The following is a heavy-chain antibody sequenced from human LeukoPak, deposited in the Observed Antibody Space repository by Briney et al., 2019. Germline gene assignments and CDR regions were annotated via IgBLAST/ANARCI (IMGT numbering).Heavy chain of an antibody. V-gene: IGHV4-4*07. CDR2: IYTSGST. Sequence: SETLSLTCTVSGGSISSYYWSWIRQPAGKGLERIGRIYTSGSTNYNPSLKSRVTMSVDTSKNQFSLKLSSVTAADTAVYYCARDWYYYDSSGYYFDYWGQGTLVTVSS. CDR3: ARDWYYYDSSGYYFDY. J-gene: IGHJ4*02. CDR1: GGSISSYY. D-gene: IGHD3-22*01.